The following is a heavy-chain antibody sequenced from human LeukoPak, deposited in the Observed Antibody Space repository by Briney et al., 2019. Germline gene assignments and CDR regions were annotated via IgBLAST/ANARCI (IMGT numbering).Heavy chain of an antibody. CDR2: IYYSGST. CDR1: GGSISSSSYY. D-gene: IGHD1-20*01. Sequence: SETLSLTCTVSGGSISSSSYYWGWIRQPPGKGLEWIGSIYYSGSTYYNPSLKSRVTISVDTSKNQFSLKLSSVTAADTAVYYCARCNWSFDAFDIWGQGTMVTVSS. J-gene: IGHJ3*02. CDR3: ARCNWSFDAFDI. V-gene: IGHV4-39*07.